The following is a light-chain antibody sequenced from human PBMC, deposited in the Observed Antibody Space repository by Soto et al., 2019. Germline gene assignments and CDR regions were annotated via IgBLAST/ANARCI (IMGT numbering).Light chain of an antibody. CDR2: EVT. J-gene: IGLJ1*01. CDR1: TNDVGAYNY. CDR3: ASYSTITPFV. Sequence: QSALTQPASVSGSPGHSISIFCTGTTNDVGAYNYVSWYQLHPGKAPNVIIHEVTNRPSGVSNRFSGSKSGNTASLTISGLRAEDEADYFCASYSTITPFVFGTGTKVTVL. V-gene: IGLV2-14*01.